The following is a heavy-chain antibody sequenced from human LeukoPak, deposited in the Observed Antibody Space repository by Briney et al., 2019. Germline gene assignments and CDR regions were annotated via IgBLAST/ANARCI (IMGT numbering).Heavy chain of an antibody. CDR3: ARAARKTSSWSKYNWFDP. CDR2: ISSSGGTI. V-gene: IGHV3-11*01. D-gene: IGHD6-13*01. Sequence: GGSLRLSCAASGFTFSDYYMGWIRQAPGKGLEWVSYISSSGGTIYYADSVKGRFTISRDNAKNSLYLQMNSLRAEDTAVYYCARAARKTSSWSKYNWFDPWGQGTLVTVSS. CDR1: GFTFSDYY. J-gene: IGHJ5*02.